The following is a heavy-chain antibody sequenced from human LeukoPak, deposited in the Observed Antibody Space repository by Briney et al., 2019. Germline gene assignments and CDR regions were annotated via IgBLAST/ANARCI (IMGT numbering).Heavy chain of an antibody. CDR2: INPDGTTT. D-gene: IGHD3-22*01. Sequence: GGSLRLSCAASGFTFSTYWMHWVRQAPGKGLVWVSRINPDGTTTSYADSVKGRFTISRDNSKNTLYLQMNSLRAEDTAVYYCARVGEYYYSSSGFAAYFDFWGQGTLVTVSS. J-gene: IGHJ4*02. CDR1: GFTFSTYW. CDR3: ARVGEYYYSSSGFAAYFDF. V-gene: IGHV3-74*01.